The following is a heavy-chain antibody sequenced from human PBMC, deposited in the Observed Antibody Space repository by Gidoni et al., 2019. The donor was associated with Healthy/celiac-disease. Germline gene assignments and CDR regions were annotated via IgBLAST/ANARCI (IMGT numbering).Heavy chain of an antibody. V-gene: IGHV5-51*01. CDR1: GYSFTSYW. J-gene: IGHJ5*02. CDR3: ARTGVYDFWSGGMDWFDP. D-gene: IGHD3-3*01. Sequence: EVQLVQSGAEVKKPGESLKISCKGSGYSFTSYWIGWVRQMPGKGLEWMGIIYPGDSDTRYSPSFQGQVTISADKSISTAYLQWSSLKASDTAMYYCARTGVYDFWSGGMDWFDPWGQGTLVTVSS. CDR2: IYPGDSDT.